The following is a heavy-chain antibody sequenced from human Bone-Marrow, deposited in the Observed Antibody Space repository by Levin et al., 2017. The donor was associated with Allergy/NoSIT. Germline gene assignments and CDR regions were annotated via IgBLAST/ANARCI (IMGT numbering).Heavy chain of an antibody. CDR3: ARGKWFELDY. CDR2: IDSDGTTT. D-gene: IGHD3-10*01. V-gene: IGHV3-74*01. CDR1: GFTFSSSW. Sequence: GESLKISCAASGFTFSSSWMHWVRQVPGKGLVWVSRIDSDGTTTSYADSVKGRFTISRDNAKNTLYLQMNNLRAEDTAVYYCARGKWFELDYWGQGTLVTVSS. J-gene: IGHJ4*02.